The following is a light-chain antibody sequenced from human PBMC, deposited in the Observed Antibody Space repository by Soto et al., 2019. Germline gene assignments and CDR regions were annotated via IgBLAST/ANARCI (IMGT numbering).Light chain of an antibody. Sequence: EIVLTQSTGTLSLSPGERATLSCRASQTVSSRYLAWYQQKPGQAPRLLMYGASNRATGIPDRFSGSGSGTDFTLTISRLEPEDFAVYFCQQYGRSPPFTFGQWTKVEIK. CDR3: QQYGRSPPFT. CDR1: QTVSSRY. CDR2: GAS. V-gene: IGKV3-20*01. J-gene: IGKJ2*01.